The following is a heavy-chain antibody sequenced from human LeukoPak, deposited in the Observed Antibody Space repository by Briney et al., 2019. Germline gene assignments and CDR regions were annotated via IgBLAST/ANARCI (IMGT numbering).Heavy chain of an antibody. D-gene: IGHD6-13*01. J-gene: IGHJ6*03. Sequence: PSETLPLTCTVSGGSISRGSYYWGWIRQPAGKELEWIGHIYTSGSTNYNPSLKSRVTISVDTSKNQFSLKLSSVTAADTAVYYCARHGIAAAGIGYYYYYMDVWGKGTTVTVSS. CDR3: ARHGIAAAGIGYYYYYMDV. V-gene: IGHV4-61*09. CDR1: GGSISRGSYY. CDR2: IYTSGST.